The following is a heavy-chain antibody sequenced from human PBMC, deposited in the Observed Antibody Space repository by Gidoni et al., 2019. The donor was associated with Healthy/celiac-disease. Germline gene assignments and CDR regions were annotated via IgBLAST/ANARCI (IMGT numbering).Heavy chain of an antibody. D-gene: IGHD3-9*01. J-gene: IGHJ4*02. Sequence: QLHLPASGPGLVMPSETLSLTCTVPCGSLSSSSYYWGWIRQPPGKGLEWIGSIDYSGSTYYNPSLKSRVTISVDTSKNQFSLKLSSVTAADTAVYYCARPYSYEILTGFTGSYWGQGTLVTVSS. V-gene: IGHV4-39*01. CDR3: ARPYSYEILTGFTGSY. CDR1: CGSLSSSSYY. CDR2: IDYSGST.